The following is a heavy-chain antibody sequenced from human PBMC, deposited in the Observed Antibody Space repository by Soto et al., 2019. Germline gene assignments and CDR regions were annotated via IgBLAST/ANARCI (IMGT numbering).Heavy chain of an antibody. D-gene: IGHD2-21*01. Sequence: QVQLVQSGTEVKKPGASVKVSCKASGYTFTNYYIHWVRQAPGQGLEWMGWINPNSGGTNYAQKLPGRVTMTRAASISTAYMELRRLRSDDTAVYSCARGISPKYCSGDSCYALGAFDIWGQGTVVTVSS. CDR2: INPNSGGT. V-gene: IGHV1-2*02. CDR3: ARGISPKYCSGDSCYALGAFDI. J-gene: IGHJ3*02. CDR1: GYTFTNYY.